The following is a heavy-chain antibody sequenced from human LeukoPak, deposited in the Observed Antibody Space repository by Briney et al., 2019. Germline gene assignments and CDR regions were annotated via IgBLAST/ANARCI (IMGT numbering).Heavy chain of an antibody. D-gene: IGHD2-2*01. CDR3: AKATQRYCSSTSCVYYYYMDV. CDR1: GLTFSTSG. J-gene: IGHJ6*03. V-gene: IGHV3-21*04. CDR2: IGPTGSDR. Sequence: GGSLRLSCTASGLTFSTSGFNWVRQAPGKGLEWVASIGPTGSDRYHADSIKGRFTISRDNANNFLYLQMNSLRAEDTAVYYCAKATQRYCSSTSCVYYYYMDVWGKGTTVTVSS.